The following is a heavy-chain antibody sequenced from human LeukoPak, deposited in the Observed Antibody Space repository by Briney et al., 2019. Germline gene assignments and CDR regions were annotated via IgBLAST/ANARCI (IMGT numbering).Heavy chain of an antibody. D-gene: IGHD2-15*01. CDR2: INHSGST. Sequence: SETLSLTCAVYGGSFSNYYWSWIRQPPGRGLEWIGEINHSGSTNYNPPLKSRVTISVDTSKNQFSLKLSSVTAADTAVYYCATLAHPVVVVLTRDGMDVWGQGTTVTVSS. CDR3: ATLAHPVVVVLTRDGMDV. V-gene: IGHV4-34*01. J-gene: IGHJ6*02. CDR1: GGSFSNYY.